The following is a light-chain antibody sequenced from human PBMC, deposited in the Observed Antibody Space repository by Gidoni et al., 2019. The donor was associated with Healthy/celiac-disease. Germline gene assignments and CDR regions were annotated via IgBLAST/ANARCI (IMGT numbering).Light chain of an antibody. CDR3: MQALQTPRT. CDR1: QSLLHSNGYNY. Sequence: DIVMTQFPLSLPVTPGEPASISCRSSQSLLHSNGYNYLDWYLQKPGQSPQLLIYLGSNRASGVPDRVSGSGSGTDFTLKISKVEAEDVGVYYCMQALQTPRTFXPXTKVDIK. J-gene: IGKJ3*01. V-gene: IGKV2-28*01. CDR2: LGS.